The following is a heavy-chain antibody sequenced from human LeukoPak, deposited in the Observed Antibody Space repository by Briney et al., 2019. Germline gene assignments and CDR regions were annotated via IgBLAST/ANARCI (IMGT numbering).Heavy chain of an antibody. D-gene: IGHD6-19*01. CDR3: ARRLAVTGRYYFDY. CDR2: IYYSGST. Sequence: SETLSLTCTVAGGSISTYYWSWIRQPPGKGLEWIGYIYYSGSTKYNPSLESQVTISLDMSKNQFSLRLSSVTAADTAVYYCARRLAVTGRYYFDYWGQGTLVTVSS. CDR1: GGSISTYY. V-gene: IGHV4-59*08. J-gene: IGHJ4*02.